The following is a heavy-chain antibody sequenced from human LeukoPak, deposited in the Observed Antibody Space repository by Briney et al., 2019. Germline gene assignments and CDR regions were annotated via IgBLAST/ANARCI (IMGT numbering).Heavy chain of an antibody. CDR3: ARGVYIAAAQYGY. CDR2: IYYSGTT. CDR1: GGSISSYY. Sequence: PSETLSLTCTVSGGSISSYYWNWIRQPPGKGLEWIGYIYYSGTTNYNPSLKSRVTISVDTSKNQFSLKLSSVTAADTTVYYCARGVYIAAAQYGYWGQGTLVTVSS. D-gene: IGHD6-13*01. V-gene: IGHV4-59*01. J-gene: IGHJ4*02.